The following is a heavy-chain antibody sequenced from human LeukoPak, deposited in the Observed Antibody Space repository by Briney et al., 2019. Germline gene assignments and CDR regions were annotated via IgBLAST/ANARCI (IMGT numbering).Heavy chain of an antibody. CDR2: ISSGGSTI. CDR1: GFIFSSYS. D-gene: IGHD2-8*02. Sequence: GGSLRLSCATSGFIFSSYSMNWVRQAPGKGLVWVAYISSGGSTIYYADPVRGRFTISRDSARNSLYLQMDSLRDEDTAVYYCARDETGVGSGGIDFWGQGTLVTVSS. CDR3: ARDETGVGSGGIDF. J-gene: IGHJ4*02. V-gene: IGHV3-48*02.